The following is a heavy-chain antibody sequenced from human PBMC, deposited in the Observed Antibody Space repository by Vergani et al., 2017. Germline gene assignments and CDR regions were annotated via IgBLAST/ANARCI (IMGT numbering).Heavy chain of an antibody. CDR2: IYYSGST. CDR1: GGSISSSSYY. J-gene: IGHJ6*04. Sequence: QLQLQESGPGLVKPSETLSLTCTVSGGSISSSSYYWGWIRQPPGKGLVLIGSIYYSGSTYYNPSLKSRVTISVDTSKNQFSLKLRSVTAADTAVYYCARTRVGPSDVWGKGTTVTVSS. CDR3: ARTRVGPSDV. V-gene: IGHV4-39*01. D-gene: IGHD1-26*01.